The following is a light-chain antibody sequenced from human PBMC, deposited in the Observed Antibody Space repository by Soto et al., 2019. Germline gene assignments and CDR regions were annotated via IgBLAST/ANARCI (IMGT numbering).Light chain of an antibody. CDR3: QQYGNSRWT. J-gene: IGKJ1*01. CDR1: QSVSSSY. V-gene: IGKV3-20*01. CDR2: GTS. Sequence: EIVLTQSPDTLSLSPGERATLSCRASQSVSSSYLAWYQQTPGQAPRLLIYGTSNRATGIPDRFSGSGSGTDFTLTISGLEPEDFAVYDCQQYGNSRWTSGKGTKVEIK.